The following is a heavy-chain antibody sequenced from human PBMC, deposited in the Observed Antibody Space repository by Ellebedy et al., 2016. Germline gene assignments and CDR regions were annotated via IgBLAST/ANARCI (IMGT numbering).Heavy chain of an antibody. CDR2: IVFSGTAA. Sequence: GGSLRPSXAASGFTFNVAGMTWVRQAPGKGRGWVPTIVFSGTAAYYSDSAKGRFIISRDNVKNLVFLQMNSLRVEDTAVYYCTRDGSEWSRDVWGQGTLVTVSS. D-gene: IGHD3-3*01. J-gene: IGHJ4*02. CDR1: GFTFNVAG. V-gene: IGHV3-21*06. CDR3: TRDGSEWSRDV.